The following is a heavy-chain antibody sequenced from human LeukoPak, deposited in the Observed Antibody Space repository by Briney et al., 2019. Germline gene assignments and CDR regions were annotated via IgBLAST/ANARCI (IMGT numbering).Heavy chain of an antibody. D-gene: IGHD6-19*01. J-gene: IGHJ5*02. CDR2: ISGSSSYI. CDR3: ARDNSEGQWLVGNWFDP. V-gene: IGHV3-21*01. Sequence: PGGSLRLSCAASEFTFSSYTMNWVRQAPGKGLEWVSSISGSSSYIYYEDSVKGRFTSSRDNARNSLYLQMNSLRAEDTAVYYCARDNSEGQWLVGNWFDPWGQGTLVTVSS. CDR1: EFTFSSYT.